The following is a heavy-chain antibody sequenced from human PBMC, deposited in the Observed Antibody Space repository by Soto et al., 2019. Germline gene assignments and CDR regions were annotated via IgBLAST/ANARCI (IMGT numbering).Heavy chain of an antibody. J-gene: IGHJ4*02. CDR2: IWYDGSNK. Sequence: QVQLVESGGGVVQPGRSLRLSCAASGFTFSYYGMHWVRQAPGKGLEWGAVIWYDGSNKYYADSVKGRFTISRDNSKNTLYLQMNSLRAEDTAVYYCARDSNGCSGGSCYFDDWGQGTLVTVSS. D-gene: IGHD2-15*01. CDR3: ARDSNGCSGGSCYFDD. CDR1: GFTFSYYG. V-gene: IGHV3-33*01.